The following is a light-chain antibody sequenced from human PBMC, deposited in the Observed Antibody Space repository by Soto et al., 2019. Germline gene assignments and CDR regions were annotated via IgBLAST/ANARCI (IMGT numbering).Light chain of an antibody. V-gene: IGKV1-5*01. CDR2: DAS. CDR3: QQYMSVWWT. Sequence: QMTQSPPTLSASVGDRVTITCRASHSIESWLAWYQQRPGQAPKLLISDASNLRSGVPSRFSGSASGTQFTLTISSLQPDDVGTYYCQQYMSVWWTFGQGNKVDIK. J-gene: IGKJ1*01. CDR1: HSIESW.